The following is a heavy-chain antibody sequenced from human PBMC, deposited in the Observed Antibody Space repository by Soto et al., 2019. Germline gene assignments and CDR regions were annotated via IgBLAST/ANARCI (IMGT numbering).Heavy chain of an antibody. V-gene: IGHV1-8*01. D-gene: IGHD2-2*01. J-gene: IGHJ4*02. CDR1: GYTFTNYD. CDR3: ARGPRSCTSSSCPYFFDY. CDR2: MNPNSGNT. Sequence: QVRLVQSGAEVKKPGASVKVSCKASGYTFTNYDINWVRQATGQGLEWMGWMNPNSGNTGYAQKFQGRVTMTRNTSMTTDSTELSSLRSEDTAVYYWARGPRSCTSSSCPYFFDYWAQGTLVTVSS.